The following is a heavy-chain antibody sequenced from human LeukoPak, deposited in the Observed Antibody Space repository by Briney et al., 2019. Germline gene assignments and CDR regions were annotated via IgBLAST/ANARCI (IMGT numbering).Heavy chain of an antibody. CDR2: ISYDGSNK. Sequence: GGSLRLSCAASGFTCSSYAMHWGRQAPGKGLEGVAVISYDGSNKYYADSVKGRFTISRDNSKNTLYLQMNSLRAEDTAVYYCASSGSGKSWFDPWGQGTLVTVSS. D-gene: IGHD3-10*01. CDR3: ASSGSGKSWFDP. J-gene: IGHJ5*02. CDR1: GFTCSSYA. V-gene: IGHV3-30*04.